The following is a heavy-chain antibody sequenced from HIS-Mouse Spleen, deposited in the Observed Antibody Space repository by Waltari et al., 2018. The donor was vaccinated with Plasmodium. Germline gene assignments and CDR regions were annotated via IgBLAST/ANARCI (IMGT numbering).Heavy chain of an antibody. CDR3: ARDRRLAFDY. J-gene: IGHJ4*02. V-gene: IGHV3-30-3*01. Sequence: QVQLVESGGGVVRPGRSLRLSCAASGFPFNSYAMHGVRQAPGKGLEWVAVISYDGSNKYYADSVKGRFTISRDNSKNTLYLQMNSLRAEDTAVYYCARDRRLAFDYWGQGTLVTVSS. D-gene: IGHD2-15*01. CDR2: ISYDGSNK. CDR1: GFPFNSYA.